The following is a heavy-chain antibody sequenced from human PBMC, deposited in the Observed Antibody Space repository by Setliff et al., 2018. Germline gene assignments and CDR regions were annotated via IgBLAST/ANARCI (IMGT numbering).Heavy chain of an antibody. Sequence: ASVKVSCKASGGTFSIYTISRVRQAPGQGLEWMGWTNTNTGNPTYAQGFTGRFVFSLDTSVSTAYLQISSLKAEDTAVYYCARGPLHYDFWSGYYTVSWFDPWGQGTLVTVSS. D-gene: IGHD3-3*01. V-gene: IGHV7-4-1*02. CDR2: TNTNTGNP. CDR1: GGTFSIYT. CDR3: ARGPLHYDFWSGYYTVSWFDP. J-gene: IGHJ5*02.